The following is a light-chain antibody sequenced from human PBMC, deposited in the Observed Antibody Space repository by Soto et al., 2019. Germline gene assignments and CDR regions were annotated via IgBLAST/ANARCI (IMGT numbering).Light chain of an antibody. CDR3: SSYTSGSSWV. Sequence: QSALTQPASVSGSPGQSITISCTGTSSDVGGYNYVSWYQQYPGKVPKLMIYEVSRRPSGVSNRFSGSKSGNTASLTISGLQSEDEADYYCSSYTSGSSWVFGGGTKLTVL. CDR1: SSDVGGYNY. J-gene: IGLJ3*02. CDR2: EVS. V-gene: IGLV2-14*01.